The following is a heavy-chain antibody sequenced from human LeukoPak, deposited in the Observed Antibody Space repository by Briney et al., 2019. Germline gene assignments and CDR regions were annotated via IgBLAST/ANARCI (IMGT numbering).Heavy chain of an antibody. J-gene: IGHJ4*02. CDR1: GFTFTDTY. Sequence: GGSLRLSCAVSGFTFTDTYMTWIRQAPGKGLESLSYISPSGTDISYADSVKGRFTISRDNAKNSLYLQMNSLRAEDTAVYYCARAPYGDNGYTAEVADYWGQGTLVTVSS. V-gene: IGHV3-11*01. CDR2: ISPSGTDI. CDR3: ARAPYGDNGYTAEVADY. D-gene: IGHD3-16*01.